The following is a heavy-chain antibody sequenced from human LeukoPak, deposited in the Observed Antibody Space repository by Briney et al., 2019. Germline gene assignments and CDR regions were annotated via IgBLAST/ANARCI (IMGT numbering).Heavy chain of an antibody. J-gene: IGHJ6*03. D-gene: IGHD5-24*01. CDR3: ARASMATINYYYFYMDA. Sequence: GGSLRLSCEASGFRLIKYAMHWVRQAPGRGLEWVAVISFDGKKEFYADSVKGRFTISKDNSKNALFLQMNSLQTDDTAIYYCARASMATINYYYFYMDAWGKGTTVTVSS. CDR2: ISFDGKKE. V-gene: IGHV3-30*04. CDR1: GFRLIKYA.